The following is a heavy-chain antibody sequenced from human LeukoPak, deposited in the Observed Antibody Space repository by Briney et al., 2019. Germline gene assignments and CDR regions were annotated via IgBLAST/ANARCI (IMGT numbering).Heavy chain of an antibody. V-gene: IGHV3-21*06. J-gene: IGHJ4*02. D-gene: IGHD3-16*01. CDR2: ITSSSSYI. Sequence: GGSLRLSCAASGFTFSSYNMNWVRQAPGKGPEWVSSITSSSSYIYYADSVKGRFTISRDNAKNSLYLQMDSLRVEDTAVYYCARVRWGGLYYFDYWGQGTLVTVSS. CDR3: ARVRWGGLYYFDY. CDR1: GFTFSSYN.